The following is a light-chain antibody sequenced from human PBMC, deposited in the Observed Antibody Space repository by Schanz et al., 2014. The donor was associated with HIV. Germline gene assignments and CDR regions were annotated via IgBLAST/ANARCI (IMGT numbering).Light chain of an antibody. Sequence: EIVLTQSPGTLSLSPGERATLSCRASQSVSSSYLAWYQQKPGQAPRLLIYGASSRATGIPDRFSGSGSGTDFTLTITRLETEDFAVYYCQQYHSSPLTFGGGTKVEIQ. V-gene: IGKV3-20*01. CDR1: QSVSSSY. CDR3: QQYHSSPLT. CDR2: GAS. J-gene: IGKJ4*01.